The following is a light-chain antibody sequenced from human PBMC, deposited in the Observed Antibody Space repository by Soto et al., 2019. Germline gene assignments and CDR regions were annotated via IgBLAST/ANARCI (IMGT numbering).Light chain of an antibody. CDR1: SGHSSYA. CDR3: QTWGTGIRV. V-gene: IGLV4-69*01. Sequence: QPVLTQSPSASASLGASVKLTCTLSSGHSSYAIAWHQQQPEKGPRYLMKLNSDGIHSKGDGIPDRFSGSSSGAERYLTISSLQSEDEADYYCQTWGTGIRVFGGGTKVTVL. J-gene: IGLJ3*02. CDR2: LNSDGIH.